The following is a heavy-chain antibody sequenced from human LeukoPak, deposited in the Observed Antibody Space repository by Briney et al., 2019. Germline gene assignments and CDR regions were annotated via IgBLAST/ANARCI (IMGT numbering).Heavy chain of an antibody. CDR1: GGSISSSSYY. CDR3: ARSGYYYYYFDY. CDR2: TYYSGTT. D-gene: IGHD3-22*01. J-gene: IGHJ4*02. Sequence: SETLSLTCAVSGGSISSSSYYWGWIRQPPGKGLEWIGSTYYSGTTYYNPSLKSRVTTSVDTSKNQLSLKLSSVTAADTAVYYCARSGYYYYYFDYWGQGTLVTVSS. V-gene: IGHV4-39*01.